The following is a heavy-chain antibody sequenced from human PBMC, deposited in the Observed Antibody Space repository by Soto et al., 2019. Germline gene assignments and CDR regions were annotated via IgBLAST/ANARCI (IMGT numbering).Heavy chain of an antibody. V-gene: IGHV3-7*03. J-gene: IGHJ4*02. CDR1: GFTFSSYW. D-gene: IGHD3-22*01. CDR3: ASWTYYYDSSGARLFDY. Sequence: HPGGSLRLSCAASGFTFSSYWMSWVRQAPGKGLEWVANIKQDGSEKYYVDSVKGRFTISRDNAKNSLYLQMNSLRAEDTAVYYCASWTYYYDSSGARLFDYWGQGTLVTVSS. CDR2: IKQDGSEK.